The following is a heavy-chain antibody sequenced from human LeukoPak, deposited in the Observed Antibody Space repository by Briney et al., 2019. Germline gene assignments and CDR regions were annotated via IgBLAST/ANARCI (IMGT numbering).Heavy chain of an antibody. J-gene: IGHJ6*02. CDR3: AAPFGAPSGSYESPLYYYYGMDV. Sequence: SVKVSCKASGFPFTSSAMQWVRQARGQRLEWIGWIVVGSGNTNYAQKFQERVTITRDMSTSTAYMELSSLRSEDTAVYYCAAPFGAPSGSYESPLYYYYGMDVWGQGTTVTVSS. V-gene: IGHV1-58*02. CDR1: GFPFTSSA. CDR2: IVVGSGNT. D-gene: IGHD1-26*01.